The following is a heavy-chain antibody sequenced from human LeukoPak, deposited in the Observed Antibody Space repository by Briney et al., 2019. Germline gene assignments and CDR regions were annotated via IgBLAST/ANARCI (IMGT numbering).Heavy chain of an antibody. CDR3: ARSKNGKCDY. CDR2: MYYGGNT. Sequence: KPSETLSLTCSVSGDSISSSGYYWGWIRQPPGMGLEWIGSMYYGGNTYYNASLKSRVTISVDTSKNLFSLKLNSVTAADTGVYYCARSKNGKCDYWGQGTLVTVSS. D-gene: IGHD1-26*01. J-gene: IGHJ4*02. V-gene: IGHV4-39*07. CDR1: GDSISSSGYY.